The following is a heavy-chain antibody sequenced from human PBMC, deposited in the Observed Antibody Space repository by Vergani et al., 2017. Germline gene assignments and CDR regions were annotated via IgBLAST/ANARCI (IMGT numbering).Heavy chain of an antibody. D-gene: IGHD6-19*01. CDR1: GVSIGSNSYY. V-gene: IGHV4-39*01. CDR2: IYYTGTT. CDR3: TRHGRSGWAGYFQH. Sequence: QLQLQESGPGLVKPSETLSLTCTVSGVSIGSNSYYWGWIRQPPGKGLEWIGTIYYTGTTYYNEAHKSRLTISVDTSKNQFSLNLTSVTAADPAVYYCTRHGRSGWAGYFQHWGQGTLVTASS. J-gene: IGHJ1*01.